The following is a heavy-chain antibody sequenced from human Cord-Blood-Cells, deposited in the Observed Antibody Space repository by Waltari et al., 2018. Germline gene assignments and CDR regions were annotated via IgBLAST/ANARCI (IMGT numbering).Heavy chain of an antibody. CDR2: MNPNRSNT. Sequence: QVQLVQSGAEVKKPGASVKVSCKASGYTFTSYDINWVRQATGQGLEWMGWMNPNRSNTGYAQKFQGRVTMTRNTSISTAYMELSSLRSEDTAVYYCARAYTYSSGYNWFDPWGQGTLVTVSS. CDR3: ARAYTYSSGYNWFDP. J-gene: IGHJ5*02. V-gene: IGHV1-8*01. CDR1: GYTFTSYD. D-gene: IGHD6-19*01.